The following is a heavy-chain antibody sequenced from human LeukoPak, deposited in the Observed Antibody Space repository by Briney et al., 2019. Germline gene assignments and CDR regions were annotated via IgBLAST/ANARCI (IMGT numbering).Heavy chain of an antibody. CDR1: GFTVSSNY. Sequence: GGSLGLSCAASGFTVSSNYMIWVRHAPGRGLEGVSVIFSGGSTYYADPVEGRFTISRDNSKNMLYLQMNSLRAEDTAVYYCARVVGYCSSTSCSSLFDYWGQGTLVTVSS. CDR2: IFSGGST. V-gene: IGHV3-53*01. D-gene: IGHD2-2*01. CDR3: ARVVGYCSSTSCSSLFDY. J-gene: IGHJ4*02.